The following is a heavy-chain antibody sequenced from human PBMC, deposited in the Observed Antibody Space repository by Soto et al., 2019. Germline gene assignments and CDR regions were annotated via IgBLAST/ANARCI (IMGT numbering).Heavy chain of an antibody. J-gene: IGHJ5*02. Sequence: QVQLQESGPGLVKPSGTLSLTCGVSGGSISSSNWWYWVRQPPGKGLEWIGEIYHTGNTNYNPSLTSRVTMSVDKSKDQFSLKLNSVAAADTAVYYCARGPTFDPWGQGILVTVSS. V-gene: IGHV4-4*02. CDR3: ARGPTFDP. CDR1: GGSISSSNW. CDR2: IYHTGNT.